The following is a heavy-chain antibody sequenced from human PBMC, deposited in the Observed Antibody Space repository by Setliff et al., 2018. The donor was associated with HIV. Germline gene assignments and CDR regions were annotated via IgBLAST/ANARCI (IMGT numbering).Heavy chain of an antibody. CDR3: ARERGGGYNYGRGMDV. V-gene: IGHV4-39*07. CDR1: GGSISSSSYY. Sequence: SETLSLTCTVSGGSISSSSYYWGCIRQPPGMGLEWIGSIYYSGSIYYNPSLKSRVTISVDTSKNQFSLKLSSVTAADTAVYYCARERGGGYNYGRGMDVWGQGTTVTVSS. D-gene: IGHD5-18*01. CDR2: IYYSGSI. J-gene: IGHJ6*02.